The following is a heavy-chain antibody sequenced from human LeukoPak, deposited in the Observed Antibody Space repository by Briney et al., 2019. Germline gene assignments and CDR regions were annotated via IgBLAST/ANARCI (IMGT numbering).Heavy chain of an antibody. CDR3: ARDLISPDYYDR. CDR2: IKQDGSEK. Sequence: PGGSLRLSCAASGFTFSSYSMNWVRQAPGKGLEWVANIKQDGSEKYYVDSVKGRFTISRDNAKNSLYLQMNSLRAEDTAVYYCARDLISPDYYDRWGQGTLVTVSS. J-gene: IGHJ4*02. V-gene: IGHV3-7*01. D-gene: IGHD3-22*01. CDR1: GFTFSSYS.